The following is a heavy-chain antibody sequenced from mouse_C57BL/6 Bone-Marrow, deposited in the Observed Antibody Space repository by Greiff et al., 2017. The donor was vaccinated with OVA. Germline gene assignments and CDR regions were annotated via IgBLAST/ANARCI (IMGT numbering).Heavy chain of an antibody. CDR1: GYTFTDYN. J-gene: IGHJ3*01. CDR2: INPNNGGT. D-gene: IGHD2-1*01. Sequence: EVQLQQSGPELVKPGASVKIPCKASGYTFTDYNMDWVKQSHGKSLEWIGDINPNNGGTIYNQKFKGKATLTVDKSSSTAYMELRSLTSEDTAVYYCAVYYGNYTFAYWGQGTLVTVSA. V-gene: IGHV1-18*01. CDR3: AVYYGNYTFAY.